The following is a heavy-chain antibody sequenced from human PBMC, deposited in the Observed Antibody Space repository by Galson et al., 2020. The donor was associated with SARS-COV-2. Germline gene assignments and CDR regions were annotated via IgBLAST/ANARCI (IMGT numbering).Heavy chain of an antibody. D-gene: IGHD1-26*01. Sequence: GGSLRLSCAASGFTFSTYAMHWVRQAPGRGLEWVAVISFDGRNIYYADSVKGRFTFSRDNSNNTLYVQMNSLRAEDTAVYYCARGYGGSYYYFDYWGPGTLVTVSS. CDR2: ISFDGRNI. CDR3: ARGYGGSYYYFDY. J-gene: IGHJ4*02. V-gene: IGHV3-30*04. CDR1: GFTFSTYA.